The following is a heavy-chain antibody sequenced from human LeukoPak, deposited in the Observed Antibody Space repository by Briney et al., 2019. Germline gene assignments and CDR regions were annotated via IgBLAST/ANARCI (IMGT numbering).Heavy chain of an antibody. V-gene: IGHV3-30*18. CDR1: GFTFSAYG. CDR2: ISYDGGNK. Sequence: GGSLRLSCAASGFTFSAYGMHWVRQAPGKGLEWVAVISYDGGNKYYADAVQGRFTISRDNSKNTLYLQVDSLRAEDTAVYYCAKDSLSRYYYDRSPMDVWGQGTTVTVSS. D-gene: IGHD3-22*01. J-gene: IGHJ6*02. CDR3: AKDSLSRYYYDRSPMDV.